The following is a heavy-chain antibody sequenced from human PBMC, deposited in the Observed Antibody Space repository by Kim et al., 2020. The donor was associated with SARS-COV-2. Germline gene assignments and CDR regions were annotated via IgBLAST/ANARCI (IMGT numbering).Heavy chain of an antibody. CDR1: GYTFTSYD. CDR2: MNPNSGNT. CDR3: ARAEGYCTNGVCRNWFDP. Sequence: ASVKVSCKASGYTFTSYDINWVRQATGQGLEWMGWMNPNSGNTGYAQKFQGRVTMTRNTSISTAYMELSSLRSEDTAVYYCARAEGYCTNGVCRNWFDPWGQGTLVTVSS. D-gene: IGHD2-8*01. V-gene: IGHV1-8*01. J-gene: IGHJ5*02.